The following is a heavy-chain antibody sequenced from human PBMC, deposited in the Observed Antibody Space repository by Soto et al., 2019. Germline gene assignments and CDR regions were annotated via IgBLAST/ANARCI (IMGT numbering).Heavy chain of an antibody. J-gene: IGHJ4*02. CDR3: ARDIRAGGGCDSSGYYLEFGY. Sequence: QVQLVQSGAEVKKPGSSVKVSCKASGGTFSSYAISWVRQAPGQGLEWMGGIIPIFGTANYAQKFQGRVTITADESTSTAYMELSSLRSEDTAVYYCARDIRAGGGCDSSGYYLEFGYWGQGTLVTVSS. CDR2: IIPIFGTA. V-gene: IGHV1-69*01. D-gene: IGHD3-22*01. CDR1: GGTFSSYA.